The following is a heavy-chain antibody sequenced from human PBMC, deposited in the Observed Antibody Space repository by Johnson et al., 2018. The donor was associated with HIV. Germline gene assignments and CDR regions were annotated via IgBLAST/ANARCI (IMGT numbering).Heavy chain of an antibody. CDR2: ISGSGANT. V-gene: IGHV3-23*04. Sequence: VQLVESGGGVVQPGRSLRLSCAASGFTFSSYAMHWVRQAPGKGLEWVAGISGSGANTYYADSLKGRFIISRDNSKNTLHLQMKSLRAEDTAVYYCARDGTTGPSGDAYDIWGQGTMVTGSS. D-gene: IGHD4-17*01. CDR3: ARDGTTGPSGDAYDI. J-gene: IGHJ3*02. CDR1: GFTFSSYA.